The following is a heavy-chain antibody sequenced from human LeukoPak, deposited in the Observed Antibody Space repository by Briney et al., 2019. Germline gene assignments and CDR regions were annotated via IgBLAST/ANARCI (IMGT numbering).Heavy chain of an antibody. CDR2: ISYDGRDK. D-gene: IGHD2-2*01. V-gene: IGHV3-30*18. CDR1: GFMINSYG. J-gene: IGHJ4*02. CDR3: AKGPLRGTAAAIDY. Sequence: PGGSLRLSCAASGFMINSYGMHWVRQAPGKGLEWVAVISYDGRDKHYPDSVKGRFTISRDISTDTLWLQMDSLRSEDTAVYYCAKGPLRGTAAAIDYWGQGTLVTVSS.